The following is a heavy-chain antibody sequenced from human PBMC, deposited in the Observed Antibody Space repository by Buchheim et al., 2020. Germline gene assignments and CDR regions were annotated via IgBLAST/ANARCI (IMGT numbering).Heavy chain of an antibody. CDR2: ISYDGSNK. D-gene: IGHD6-6*01. CDR1: GFTFSSYA. J-gene: IGHJ4*02. CDR3: ARRHSSSPNAYFDF. V-gene: IGHV3-30*04. Sequence: QVQLVESGGGVVQPGRSLRLSCAASGFTFSSYAMHWVRQAQGKGLEGVAVISYDGSNKYYADSVKGRFTTSRDNSKNTLYLEMNSLGAEDTAVYYCARRHSSSPNAYFDFWGQGTL.